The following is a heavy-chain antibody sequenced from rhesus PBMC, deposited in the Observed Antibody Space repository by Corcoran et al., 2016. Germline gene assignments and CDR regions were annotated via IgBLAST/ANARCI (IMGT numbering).Heavy chain of an antibody. D-gene: IGHD3-9*01. Sequence: QLQLQESGTVLVKPSEIRSITRPVFGVSITINHWSWIRPPPGTGLEWIGYIYGGSGSTSYNPSLKSRVTISKDTSKNQFSLKLSSVTAADTAVYYCARDGGDYGYYWGFDFWGQGLRVTVSS. V-gene: IGHV4-147*01. J-gene: IGHJ3*01. CDR2: IYGGSGST. CDR1: GVSITINH. CDR3: ARDGGDYGYYWGFDF.